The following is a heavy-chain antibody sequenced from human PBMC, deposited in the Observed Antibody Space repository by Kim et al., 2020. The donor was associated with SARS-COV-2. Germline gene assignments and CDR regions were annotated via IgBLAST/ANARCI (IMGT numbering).Heavy chain of an antibody. CDR2: IYSGGST. J-gene: IGHJ4*02. V-gene: IGHV3-53*01. CDR3: ARDRGGTGAVFDY. D-gene: IGHD3-16*01. Sequence: GGSLRLSCAASGLTVSGNCMRWVRQAPGKGLEWVSVIYSGGSTFYADSVKGRFTISRDNSKNTVYLQMNSLRVEDTAVYFCARDRGGTGAVFDYWGQGTLVTVSS. CDR1: GLTVSGNC.